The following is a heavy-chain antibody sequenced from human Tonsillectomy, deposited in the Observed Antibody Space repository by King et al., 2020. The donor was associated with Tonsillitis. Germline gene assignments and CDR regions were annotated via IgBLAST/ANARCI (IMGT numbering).Heavy chain of an antibody. CDR1: GGSISSYY. V-gene: IGHV4-59*01. Sequence: VQLQESGPGLVKPSETLSLTCTVSGGSISSYYWSWIRQPPGKGLEWIGYIYYSGSTNYNPSLKSRVTISVDTSKNPFSLKLSSVTAADTAVYYCARDPGRRYYGSGSYRTTKYFDLWGRGTLVTVSS. CDR2: IYYSGST. CDR3: ARDPGRRYYGSGSYRTTKYFDL. J-gene: IGHJ2*01. D-gene: IGHD3-10*01.